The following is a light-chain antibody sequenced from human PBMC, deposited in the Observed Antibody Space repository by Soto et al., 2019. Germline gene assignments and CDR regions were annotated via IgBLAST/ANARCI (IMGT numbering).Light chain of an antibody. Sequence: AIQLTQSPSSLSAPVGDRVTITCRASQGISSYLAWYQQKPGKAPKLLIYAASTLQSGVPSRFSGSGSGTDFTLTISCLQSEDFATYYYQQYYSYPWTFGQGTKVDIK. CDR2: AAS. J-gene: IGKJ1*01. CDR3: QQYYSYPWT. CDR1: QGISSY. V-gene: IGKV1-8*01.